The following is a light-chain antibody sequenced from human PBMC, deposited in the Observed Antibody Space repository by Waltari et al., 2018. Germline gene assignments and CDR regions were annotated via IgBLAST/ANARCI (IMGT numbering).Light chain of an antibody. V-gene: IGKV2-30*02. CDR2: KVS. J-gene: IGKJ1*01. Sequence: DVVMTQSPLSLPVTLGQPASISCRSSQSLVHSDGNTYLSWFQQRPGQSPRRLIYKVSSRGSGVPDRFSGSGSGTDFTLKISRVEAEDIAIYYCMQGIHWPRSFGQGTKVEIE. CDR3: MQGIHWPRS. CDR1: QSLVHSDGNTY.